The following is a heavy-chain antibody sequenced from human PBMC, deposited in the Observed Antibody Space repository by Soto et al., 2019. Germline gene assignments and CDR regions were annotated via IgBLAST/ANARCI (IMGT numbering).Heavy chain of an antibody. V-gene: IGHV2-5*02. CDR2: IYWDDDK. CDR3: ARLQPANNWLDP. Sequence: QITLKESGPTLVKPTQTLTLTCTFSGFSLSTSGVGVGWIRQPPGKVLEWRGLIYWDDDKRYSPSLKSRLNIPKDPPKSQVDLTTTNTNPVATATNYGARLQPANNWLDPWGQGTLVTVSS. J-gene: IGHJ5*02. D-gene: IGHD6-13*01. CDR1: GFSLSTSGVG.